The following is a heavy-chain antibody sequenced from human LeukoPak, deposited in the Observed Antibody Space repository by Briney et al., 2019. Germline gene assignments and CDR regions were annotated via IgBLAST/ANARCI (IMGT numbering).Heavy chain of an antibody. CDR1: AFTFSDYY. Sequence: PGGSLRLSCAASAFTFSDYYMTWIRQAPGKGLEWPSYISSSGSTIYYADSVKGRFTISRDNAKNSLFLHMNGLRAEDTAVYYCARRGVVAAPYFDYWGQGTLVTVSS. V-gene: IGHV3-11*01. D-gene: IGHD2-15*01. CDR2: ISSSGSTI. CDR3: ARRGVVAAPYFDY. J-gene: IGHJ4*02.